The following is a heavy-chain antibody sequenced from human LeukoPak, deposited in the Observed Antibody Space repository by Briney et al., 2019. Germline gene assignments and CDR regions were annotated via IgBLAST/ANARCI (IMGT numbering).Heavy chain of an antibody. J-gene: IGHJ4*02. D-gene: IGHD3-16*01. CDR2: IWYDGSNK. CDR3: ARDYGGLITFGGVLYYFDY. CDR1: GFTFSSYG. V-gene: IGHV3-33*01. Sequence: PGRSLRLSCAASGFTFSSYGMHWVRQAPGKGLEWVAVIWYDGSNKYCADSVKGRFTISRDNSKNTLYLQMDSLRAEDTAVYYCARDYGGLITFGGVLYYFDYWGQGTLVTVSS.